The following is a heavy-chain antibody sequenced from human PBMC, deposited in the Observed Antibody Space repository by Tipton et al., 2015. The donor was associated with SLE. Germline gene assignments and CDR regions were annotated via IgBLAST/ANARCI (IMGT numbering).Heavy chain of an antibody. V-gene: IGHV4-38-2*02. CDR2: IYHSGGT. Sequence: LRLSCTVSGYSISSSYYWGWIRQTPGKGLEWIGSIYHSGGTYYNPSLKSRVTISIDTSKNQFSLQLNSVNPEDTAVYYCARVWGTGSRGVDYWGQGTLVTVSS. CDR1: GYSISSSYY. CDR3: ARVWGTGSRGVDY. J-gene: IGHJ4*02. D-gene: IGHD2-2*01.